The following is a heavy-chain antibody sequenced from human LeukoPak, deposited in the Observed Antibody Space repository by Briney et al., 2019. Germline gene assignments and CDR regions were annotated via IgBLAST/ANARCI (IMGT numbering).Heavy chain of an antibody. D-gene: IGHD1-26*01. V-gene: IGHV3-23*01. CDR1: GFTFLRHG. CDR3: ARESRLRRENYYYGLDV. CDR2: ISASGGAT. J-gene: IGHJ6*02. Sequence: GGSQTLSCAASGFTFLRHGMTWFRQAPGKGLEWVSGISASGGATYYADSVKGRFTISRDNSKNTLYLQMNSLRADDTAVYYCARESRLRRENYYYGLDVWGQGTTVTVSS.